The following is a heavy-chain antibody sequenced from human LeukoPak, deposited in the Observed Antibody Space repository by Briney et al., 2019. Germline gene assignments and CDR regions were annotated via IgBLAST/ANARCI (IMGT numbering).Heavy chain of an antibody. D-gene: IGHD6-6*01. CDR3: AKEGIAARRPPRGYYYMDV. J-gene: IGHJ6*03. CDR2: ISSSGSTI. Sequence: GGSLRLSCAASGFTFSYFYMSWIRQAPGKGLEWVSYISSSGSTIFYADSVKGRFTISRDNSKNSLYLQMNSLRTEDTALYYCAKEGIAARRPPRGYYYMDVWGKGTTVTVSS. CDR1: GFTFSYFY. V-gene: IGHV3-11*01.